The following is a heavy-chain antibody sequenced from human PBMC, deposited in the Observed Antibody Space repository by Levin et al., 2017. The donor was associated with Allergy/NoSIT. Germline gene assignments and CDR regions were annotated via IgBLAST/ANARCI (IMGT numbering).Heavy chain of an antibody. CDR1: GGSISSGSYY. Sequence: SETLSLTCTVSGGSISSGSYYWSWIRQPAGTGLEWIGRIYTSGSTNYNPSLKSRVTISVDTSKNQFSLKLSSVTAADTAVYYCARGGPATRLMDYWGQGTLVTVSS. CDR3: ARGGPATRLMDY. V-gene: IGHV4-61*02. J-gene: IGHJ4*02. D-gene: IGHD2-15*01. CDR2: IYTSGST.